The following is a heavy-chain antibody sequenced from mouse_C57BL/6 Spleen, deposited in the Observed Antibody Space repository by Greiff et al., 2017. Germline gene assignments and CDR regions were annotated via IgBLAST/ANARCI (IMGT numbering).Heavy chain of an antibody. CDR3: AREGHNYDTSRYYAMDY. CDR1: GYSFTGYY. Sequence: VQLQQSGPALVKPGASVKISCKSSGYSFTGYYMNWVKQSPEQSLEWIGELNPSTGGTIYNQKFKAKAPLPVAPSSTTAFMQLQSLTTEDTAVYSCAREGHNYDTSRYYAMDYWGQGTSVTVSS. D-gene: IGHD1-1*01. J-gene: IGHJ4*01. V-gene: IGHV1-42*01. CDR2: LNPSTGGT.